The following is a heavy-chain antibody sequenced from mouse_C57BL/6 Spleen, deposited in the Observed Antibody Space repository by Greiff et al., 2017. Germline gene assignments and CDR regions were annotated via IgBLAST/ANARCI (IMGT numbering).Heavy chain of an antibody. V-gene: IGHV1-18*01. CDR1: GYTFTDYN. CDR3: GLYGSSYGFAY. J-gene: IGHJ3*01. D-gene: IGHD1-1*01. Sequence: VHVKQSGPELVKPGASVKIPCKASGYTFTDYNMDWVKQSHGKSLEWIGDINPNNGGTIYNQKFKGKATLTVDKSSSTAYMELRSLTSEDAAVYYCGLYGSSYGFAYWGQGTLVTVSA. CDR2: INPNNGGT.